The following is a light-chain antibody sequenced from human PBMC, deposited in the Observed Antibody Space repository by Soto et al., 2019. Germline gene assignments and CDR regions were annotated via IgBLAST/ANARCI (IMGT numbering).Light chain of an antibody. J-gene: IGKJ2*01. CDR1: QSVSVN. CDR2: GAS. Sequence: EIVMTQSPGTLSVSPGERATLSCRASQSVSVNLAWYQQKPGQAPRVLIYGASKRATGIPDRFSGSGSGTDFSLTISRLEPEDFAVYYCHQYDNAPQTYGQGTKVEIK. V-gene: IGKV3D-15*01. CDR3: HQYDNAPQT.